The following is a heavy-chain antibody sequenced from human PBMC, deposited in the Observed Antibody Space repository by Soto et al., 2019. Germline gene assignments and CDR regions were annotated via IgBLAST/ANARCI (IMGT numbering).Heavy chain of an antibody. CDR3: ARDSNIEMACTWYDIFDI. V-gene: IGHV3-7*01. CDR1: GSTFSTYW. J-gene: IGHJ3*02. D-gene: IGHD6-19*01. Sequence: DVQLVESGGGLVQPGGSLRLSCTASGSTFSTYWMTWVRQAPGKGLEWVANIKGDGSVKYFLDSVEGRLTISRDNAKNSVYLQMNSLRAEDTAVYYCARDSNIEMACTWYDIFDIWGQGTMVTVSS. CDR2: IKGDGSVK.